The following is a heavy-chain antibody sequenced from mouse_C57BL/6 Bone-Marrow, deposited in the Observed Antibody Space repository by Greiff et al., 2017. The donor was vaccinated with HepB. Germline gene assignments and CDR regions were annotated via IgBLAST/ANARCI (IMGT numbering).Heavy chain of an antibody. D-gene: IGHD2-1*01. CDR2: IRLKSDNYAT. CDR1: GFTFSNYW. Sequence: EVKLQESGGGLVQPGGSMKLSCVASGFTFSNYWMNWVRQSPEKGLEWVAQIRLKSDNYATHYAESVKGRFTISRDDSKSSVYLQMHNLRAEDTGIYYCPPFYYGNYETCYYPMDYWGQGTSVTVSS. CDR3: PPFYYGNYETCYYPMDY. V-gene: IGHV6-3*01. J-gene: IGHJ4*01.